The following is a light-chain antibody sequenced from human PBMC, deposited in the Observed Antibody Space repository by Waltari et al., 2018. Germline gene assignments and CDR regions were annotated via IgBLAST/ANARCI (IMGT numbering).Light chain of an antibody. Sequence: QSVLTQPPSASGTPGQGVTISCSVGGATIGSLTVRGYQFLPGAAPKLLISSVSQRSSGVPDRFSGSKSGTSASLAISGLQSEDEADYYCAAWDDSLNGPDWVFGGGTKLTVL. CDR3: AAWDDSLNGPDWV. CDR1: GATIGSLT. CDR2: SVS. J-gene: IGLJ3*02. V-gene: IGLV1-44*01.